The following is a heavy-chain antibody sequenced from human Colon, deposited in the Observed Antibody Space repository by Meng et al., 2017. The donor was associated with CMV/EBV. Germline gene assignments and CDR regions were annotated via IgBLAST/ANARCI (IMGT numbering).Heavy chain of an antibody. D-gene: IGHD5-24*01. Sequence: GGSLRLSCAASGFTFTSYWMSWIRQAPGKGLEWISYISSSSNTIHYADSMRGRFTIARDNANNSLYLQVNSLRGEDTAVYYCARIERPGGRYNSYGLDVWGQGTTVTVSS. J-gene: IGHJ6*02. CDR3: ARIERPGGRYNSYGLDV. CDR1: GFTFTSYW. CDR2: ISSSSNTI. V-gene: IGHV3-48*04.